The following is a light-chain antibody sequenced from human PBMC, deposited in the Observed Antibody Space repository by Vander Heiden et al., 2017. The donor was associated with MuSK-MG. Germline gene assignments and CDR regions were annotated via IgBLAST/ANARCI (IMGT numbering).Light chain of an antibody. CDR1: QSVSSY. CDR2: DAS. Sequence: DIQMTQSPSTLSASVGDRVTITCRASQSVSSYLAWYQQKPGKAPKLLIYDASSLESGVPSRFSGSGSGTEFTLTISSLQPDDSATYCCQQDNSTPITFGRGTKVEIK. V-gene: IGKV1-5*01. CDR3: QQDNSTPIT. J-gene: IGKJ4*01.